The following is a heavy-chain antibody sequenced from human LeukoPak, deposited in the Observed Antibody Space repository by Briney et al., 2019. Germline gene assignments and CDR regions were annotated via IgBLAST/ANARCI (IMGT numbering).Heavy chain of an antibody. V-gene: IGHV4-39*07. D-gene: IGHD3-16*01. Sequence: SETLSPTCTVSSGSISTSNYYWGWVRQPPGKALEWIGNIFYSGSTYYSPSLKSRVTISLDTSRNQFSLKLNSVTAAETAVYYCENSNGYGLIGIWGKGTMVTVSS. CDR3: ENSNGYGLIGI. J-gene: IGHJ3*02. CDR1: SGSISTSNYY. CDR2: IFYSGST.